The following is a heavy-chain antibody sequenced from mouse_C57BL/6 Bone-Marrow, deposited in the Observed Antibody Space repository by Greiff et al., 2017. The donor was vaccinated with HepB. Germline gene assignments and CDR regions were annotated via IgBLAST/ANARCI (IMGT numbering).Heavy chain of an antibody. CDR2: INPNNGGT. Sequence: EVQLHQSGPELVKPGASVKISCKASGYTFTDYYMNWVKQSHGKSLEWIGDINPNNGGTSYNQKFKGKATLTVDKSSSTAYMELRSLTSEDSAVYYCAREDYSNWFAYWGQGTLVTVSA. CDR3: AREDYSNWFAY. CDR1: GYTFTDYY. D-gene: IGHD2-5*01. V-gene: IGHV1-26*01. J-gene: IGHJ3*01.